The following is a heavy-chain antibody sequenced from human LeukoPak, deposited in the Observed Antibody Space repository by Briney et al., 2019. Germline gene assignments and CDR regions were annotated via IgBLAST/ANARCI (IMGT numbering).Heavy chain of an antibody. CDR2: IWYDGSNK. CDR3: ARGEVLISSGWYPY. D-gene: IGHD6-19*01. J-gene: IGHJ4*02. V-gene: IGHV3-33*01. Sequence: GGSLRLSCAASGFTFSSYGMHWVRQAPGKGLEWVAVIWYDGSNKYYADSVKGRFTISRDNSKNTLYLQMNSLRAEDTAVYYCARGEVLISSGWYPYWGQGTLVTVSS. CDR1: GFTFSSYG.